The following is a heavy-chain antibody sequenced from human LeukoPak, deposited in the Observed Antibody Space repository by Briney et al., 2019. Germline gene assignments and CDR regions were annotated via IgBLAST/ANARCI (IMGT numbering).Heavy chain of an antibody. J-gene: IGHJ4*02. CDR2: IYSGGST. D-gene: IGHD3-22*01. CDR3: AKELREDDSSGYLLNPPDY. Sequence: HPGGSLRLSCAASGFTVSSNYMSWVRQAPGKGLEWVSVIYSGGSTYYADSVKGRFTISRDNSKNTLYLQMNSLRAEDTAVYYCAKELREDDSSGYLLNPPDYWGQGTLVTVSS. V-gene: IGHV3-66*01. CDR1: GFTVSSNY.